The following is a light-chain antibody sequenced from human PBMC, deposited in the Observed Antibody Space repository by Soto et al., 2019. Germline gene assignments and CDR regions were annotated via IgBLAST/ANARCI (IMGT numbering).Light chain of an antibody. V-gene: IGKV3-15*01. CDR3: QHYNNWPSFT. CDR2: GAS. Sequence: EIVMTQSPATLSVSPGEGATLSCRASQSVSNNLAWYQQQPGQPPRLLIYGASTRAFGIPARFSGSGSGTDFSLTISSLQSEDFVVYYCQHYNNWPSFTFGPGTRVDI. CDR1: QSVSNN. J-gene: IGKJ3*01.